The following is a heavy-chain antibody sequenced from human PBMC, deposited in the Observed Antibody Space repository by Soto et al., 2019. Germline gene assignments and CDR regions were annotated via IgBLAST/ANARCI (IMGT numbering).Heavy chain of an antibody. CDR2: INPNSGGT. CDR3: ARGGSYYGSGSYYLFDP. J-gene: IGHJ5*02. V-gene: IGHV1-2*04. CDR1: GYTFTGYY. Sequence: ASVKVSCKASGYTFTGYYMHWVRQAPGQGLEWMGWINPNSGGTNYAQKFQGWVTMTRDTSISTAYMELSRLRSDDTAVYYCARGGSYYGSGSYYLFDPWGQGTLVTVSS. D-gene: IGHD3-10*01.